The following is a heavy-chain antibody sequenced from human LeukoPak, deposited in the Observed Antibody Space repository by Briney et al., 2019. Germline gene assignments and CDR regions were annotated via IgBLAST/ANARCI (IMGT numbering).Heavy chain of an antibody. CDR2: IKQDGSEK. CDR3: TTDEDIVATIDY. J-gene: IGHJ4*02. CDR1: GFTFSSYW. V-gene: IGHV3-7*03. Sequence: GGSLRLSCAASGFTFSSYWMSWVRQAPGKGLEWVANIKQDGSEKYYVDSVKGRFTISRDNAKNSLYLQMNSLKTEDTAVHYCTTDEDIVATIDYWGQGTLITVSS. D-gene: IGHD5-12*01.